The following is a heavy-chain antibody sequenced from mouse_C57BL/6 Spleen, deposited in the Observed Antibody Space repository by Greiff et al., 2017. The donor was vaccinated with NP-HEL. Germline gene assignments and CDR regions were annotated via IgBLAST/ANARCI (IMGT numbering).Heavy chain of an antibody. J-gene: IGHJ2*01. D-gene: IGHD1-1*01. CDR2: INPSSGYT. CDR1: GYTFTSYT. Sequence: VKLMESGAELARPGASVKMSCKASGYTFTSYTMHWVKQRPGQGLEWIGYINPSSGYTKYNQKFKDKATLTADKSSSTAYMQLSSLTSEDSAVYYCARGDYYGSSHFDYWGQGTTLTVSS. CDR3: ARGDYYGSSHFDY. V-gene: IGHV1-4*01.